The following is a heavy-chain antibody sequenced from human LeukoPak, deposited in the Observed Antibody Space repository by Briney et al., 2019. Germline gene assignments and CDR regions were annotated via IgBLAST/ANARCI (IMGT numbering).Heavy chain of an antibody. D-gene: IGHD2-2*01. CDR1: GGTFSSYA. Sequence: SVKVSCKASGGTFSSYAISWVRQAPGQGLEWMGGIIPIFGTANYAQKFQGRVTITADESTSTAYMELSSLRSEDTAVYYCALPGYCSSTSCYGTFWGYYFDYWGQGTLVTVSS. J-gene: IGHJ4*02. V-gene: IGHV1-69*13. CDR3: ALPGYCSSTSCYGTFWGYYFDY. CDR2: IIPIFGTA.